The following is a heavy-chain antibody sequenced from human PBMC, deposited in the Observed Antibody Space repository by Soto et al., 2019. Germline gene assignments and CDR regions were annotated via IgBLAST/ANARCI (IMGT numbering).Heavy chain of an antibody. V-gene: IGHV1-18*01. CDR1: GYSFTNYG. D-gene: IGHD3-3*01. Sequence: GESLKISCKGSGYSFTNYGISWVRQAPGQGLEWMGWISAYNGNTNYAQKLQGRVTMTTDTSTSTAYMELRSLRSDDTAVYYCARDYGKAYDFWSGYPPNYYYGMDVWGQGTTVTVSS. CDR2: ISAYNGNT. J-gene: IGHJ6*02. CDR3: ARDYGKAYDFWSGYPPNYYYGMDV.